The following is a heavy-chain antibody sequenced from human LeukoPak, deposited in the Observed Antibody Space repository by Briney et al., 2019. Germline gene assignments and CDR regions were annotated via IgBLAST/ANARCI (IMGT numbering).Heavy chain of an antibody. D-gene: IGHD5-18*01. CDR2: INPNSGGT. CDR1: GYTFTGYY. V-gene: IGHV1-2*02. J-gene: IGHJ4*02. CDR3: ARAVDSYGYLDY. Sequence: ASVKVSCKASGYTFTGYYMHWVRRAPGQGLEWMGWINPNSGGTNYAQEFQGRVTMTRDTSISTAYMELSRLRSDDTAVYYCARAVDSYGYLDYWGQGTLVTVSS.